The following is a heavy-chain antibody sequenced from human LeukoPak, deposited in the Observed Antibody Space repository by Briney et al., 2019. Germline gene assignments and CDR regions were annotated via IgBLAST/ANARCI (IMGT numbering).Heavy chain of an antibody. CDR3: ARERGLRYFDWLSGNFDY. CDR2: IRYDGSNK. J-gene: IGHJ4*02. CDR1: GFTFSTYG. Sequence: GGSLRLSCAASGFTFSTYGMHWVRQAPGKGLEWVAFIRYDGSNKYYADSVKGRFTISRDNSKNTLYLQMNSLRAEDTAVYYCARERGLRYFDWLSGNFDYWGQGTLVTVSS. D-gene: IGHD3-9*01. V-gene: IGHV3-30*02.